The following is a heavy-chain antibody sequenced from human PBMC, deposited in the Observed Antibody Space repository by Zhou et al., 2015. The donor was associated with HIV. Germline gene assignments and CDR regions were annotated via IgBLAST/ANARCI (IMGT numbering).Heavy chain of an antibody. D-gene: IGHD2-15*01. CDR3: AKDHIHCCRSALNALDT. Sequence: QVQLVQSGAQVRKPGSSVKVSCKASGGTFRNYAMSWVRQAPGQGLEWVGAINPIFGTADYSQRLQGRVTITADESTSTAYMELSSLRSEDTAIYYCAKDHIHCCRSALNALDTWGQGTMVTVSS. CDR2: INPIFGTA. J-gene: IGHJ3*02. V-gene: IGHV1-69*01. CDR1: GGTFRNYA.